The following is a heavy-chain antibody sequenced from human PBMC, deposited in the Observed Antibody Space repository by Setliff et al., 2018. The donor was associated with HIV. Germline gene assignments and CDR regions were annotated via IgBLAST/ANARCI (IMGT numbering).Heavy chain of an antibody. CDR2: INHSGST. CDR1: GGSFSSYY. CDR3: AAPRGMSTILVY. V-gene: IGHV4-34*01. D-gene: IGHD3-9*01. Sequence: SETLSLTCAVYGGSFSSYYWIWIRQPPGKGLEWIGEINHSGSTNYNPSLKSRVIISIDTSKKQFSLKLTSVTAADTATYYCAAPRGMSTILVYWGQGSLVTVSS. J-gene: IGHJ4*02.